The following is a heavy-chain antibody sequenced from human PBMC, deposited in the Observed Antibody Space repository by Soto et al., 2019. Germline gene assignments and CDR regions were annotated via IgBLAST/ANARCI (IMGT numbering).Heavy chain of an antibody. V-gene: IGHV2-5*02. CDR2: IYWDDDT. J-gene: IGHJ4*02. Sequence: QITLTESGPTLVKPTQTLTLTCTFSGFSFSTSAVGVGWIRQPPGKALEWLAHIYWDDDTRYSPFLKSRLTITKDTPTNQVVLTMTNMDPVDTGTYYCAHLYWAAYGTRYYFDYWGQGTLVTVSS. CDR1: GFSFSTSAVG. CDR3: AHLYWAAYGTRYYFDY. D-gene: IGHD2-8*01.